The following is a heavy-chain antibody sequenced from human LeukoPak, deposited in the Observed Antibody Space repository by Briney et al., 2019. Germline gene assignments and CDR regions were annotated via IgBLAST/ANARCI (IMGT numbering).Heavy chain of an antibody. D-gene: IGHD2-15*01. CDR3: ARGGPNDTPDY. J-gene: IGHJ4*02. CDR2: MNPNSGNT. Sequence: ASVKVSCKASGYTITSYDINWVRQATGQGLEWMGWMNPNSGNTGYAQKFQGRVTITRNTSISTAYLELSSLRSEDTAVYYCARGGPNDTPDYWGQGTLVTVSS. V-gene: IGHV1-8*03. CDR1: GYTITSYD.